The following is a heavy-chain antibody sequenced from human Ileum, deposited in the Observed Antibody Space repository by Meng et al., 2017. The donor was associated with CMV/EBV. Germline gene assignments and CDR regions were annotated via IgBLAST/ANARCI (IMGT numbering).Heavy chain of an antibody. CDR3: AREDYYDRGDYYYSWFDS. CDR1: GYSFTTYW. CDR2: IYPDDSDT. Sequence: GESLKISCKGSGYSFTTYWIGWVRQMPGKGLEWMGIIYPDDSDTRYSPSFQGQVTMSADKSINTAYLQWSSLKASDTAVYYCAREDYYDRGDYYYSWFDSWGQGTLVTVSS. V-gene: IGHV5-51*01. J-gene: IGHJ5*01. D-gene: IGHD3-22*01.